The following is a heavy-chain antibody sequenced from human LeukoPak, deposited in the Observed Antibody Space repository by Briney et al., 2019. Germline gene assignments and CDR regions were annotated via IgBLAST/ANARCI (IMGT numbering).Heavy chain of an antibody. D-gene: IGHD2-15*01. Sequence: SQTLSLTCTVSGGSISSGSYYWSWIRQPAGKGLEWIGRIYTSGSTNYNPSLKSRVTISVDTSKNQFSLKLSSVTAADTAVYYCARGAGWGYCSGGSCYDFDYWGQGTLVTVSS. CDR3: ARGAGWGYCSGGSCYDFDY. CDR2: IYTSGST. J-gene: IGHJ4*02. CDR1: GGSISSGSYY. V-gene: IGHV4-61*02.